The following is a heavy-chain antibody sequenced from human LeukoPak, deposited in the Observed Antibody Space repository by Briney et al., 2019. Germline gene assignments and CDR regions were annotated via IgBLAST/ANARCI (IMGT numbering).Heavy chain of an antibody. CDR2: IIPILGIA. Sequence: ASVKVSCKASGGTFSSYAISWVRQAPGQGLEWMGRIIPILGIANYAQKFQGRVTITADKSTSTAYMELSSLRSDDTAVFYCARLAAAGPAPADYWGQGTLVTVSS. J-gene: IGHJ4*02. CDR3: ARLAAAGPAPADY. D-gene: IGHD6-13*01. V-gene: IGHV1-69*04. CDR1: GGTFSSYA.